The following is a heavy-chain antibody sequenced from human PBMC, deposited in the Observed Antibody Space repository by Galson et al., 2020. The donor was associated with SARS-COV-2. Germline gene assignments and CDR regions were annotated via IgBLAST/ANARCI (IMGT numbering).Heavy chain of an antibody. J-gene: IGHJ5*02. CDR2: IYWRDMT. V-gene: IGHV4-39*01. D-gene: IGHD7-27*01. CDR3: ASQDNGLGRWFDP. CDR1: GDSINSNDHF. Sequence: SETLSLTCAVSGDSINSNDHFWGWIRQPPGKGLEWIGSIYWRDMTYYNPSLKSRVTISVDSSKNQFSLKLTSVTAADTAVYFCASQDNGLGRWFDPWGQGTLVTVSS.